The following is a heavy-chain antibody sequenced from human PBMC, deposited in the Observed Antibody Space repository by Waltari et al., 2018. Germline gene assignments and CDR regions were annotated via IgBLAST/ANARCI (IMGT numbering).Heavy chain of an antibody. J-gene: IGHJ4*02. D-gene: IGHD3-10*01. CDR2: ITIASSYI. V-gene: IGHV3-21*01. Sequence: EVQLVESGGGLVKPGGSLRLSCEASGFTFSSDRLIWVRQAPGKGLEWVSSITIASSYIYYADSVKGRFTISRDNAKNSLYLQMNSLTAEDTAVYYCAREAVTMVRGITTFDYWGQGTLVTVSS. CDR1: GFTFSSDR. CDR3: AREAVTMVRGITTFDY.